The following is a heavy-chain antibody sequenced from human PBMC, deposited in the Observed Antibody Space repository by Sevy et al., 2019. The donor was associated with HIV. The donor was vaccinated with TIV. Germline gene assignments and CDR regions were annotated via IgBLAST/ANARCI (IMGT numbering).Heavy chain of an antibody. CDR2: ISDTGTST. CDR3: TKFAGDFPHFDF. V-gene: IGHV3-23*01. CDR1: GFTFSTYS. D-gene: IGHD7-27*01. J-gene: IGHJ4*02. Sequence: GGSLRLSCAASGFTFSTYSMTWVRQAPRMGLEWVSAISDTGTSTYYTDSVEGRFTISRDNSKSKLFLHMNSLRAEDTALYYCTKFAGDFPHFDFWGLGTLVTVSS.